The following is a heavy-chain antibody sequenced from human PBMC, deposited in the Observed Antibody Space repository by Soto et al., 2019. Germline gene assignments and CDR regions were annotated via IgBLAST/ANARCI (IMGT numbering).Heavy chain of an antibody. Sequence: QVELVQSGAEVKKPGSSVKVSCQASEDTFRKYAISWVRQAPGQGLEWMGGIIPIFGTANYAQKFQGRVTITADTSANTVYLELSSLRSEDTAVYYWASTKYDSSAYYYWYLGLWGRGTLVTVSS. CDR3: ASTKYDSSAYYYWYLGL. D-gene: IGHD3-22*01. J-gene: IGHJ2*01. V-gene: IGHV1-69*06. CDR2: IIPIFGTA. CDR1: EDTFRKYA.